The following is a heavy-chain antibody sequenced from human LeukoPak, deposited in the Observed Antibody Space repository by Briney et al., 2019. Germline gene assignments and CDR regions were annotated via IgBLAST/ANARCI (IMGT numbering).Heavy chain of an antibody. V-gene: IGHV1-2*02. Sequence: GASVKVSCKASGYTFTGYYMDWVRQAPGQGLEWMGWIDPNSCGTNYAQNFQGRVTMTRDTSISTAYMELSRLRSDDTAVYYCARPSKRDQLLVYYYYGMDVWGQGTTVTVSS. D-gene: IGHD2-2*01. CDR3: ARPSKRDQLLVYYYYGMDV. J-gene: IGHJ6*02. CDR2: IDPNSCGT. CDR1: GYTFTGYY.